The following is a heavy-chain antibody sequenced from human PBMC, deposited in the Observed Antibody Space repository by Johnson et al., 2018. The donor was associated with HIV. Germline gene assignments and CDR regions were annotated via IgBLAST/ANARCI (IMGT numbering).Heavy chain of an antibody. CDR1: GFTFDDYG. D-gene: IGHD6-6*01. Sequence: VQLVESGGGVVRPGGSLRLSCAASGFTFDDYGMSWVRQAPGKGLEWVANIKQNGSETYYVDSGTGRFTISRDNPKKSLYLQMNSLRVEDTAVYYCARDFRRHAFDMWGQGTMVTVSS. CDR2: IKQNGSET. V-gene: IGHV3-7*05. J-gene: IGHJ3*02. CDR3: ARDFRRHAFDM.